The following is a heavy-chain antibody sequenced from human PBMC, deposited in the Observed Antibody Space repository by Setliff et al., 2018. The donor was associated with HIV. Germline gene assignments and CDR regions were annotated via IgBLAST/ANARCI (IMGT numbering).Heavy chain of an antibody. CDR3: ARVNALIRAPFDY. V-gene: IGHV4-4*08. CDR1: GGSITGYY. J-gene: IGHJ4*02. CDR2: IFHSGTT. Sequence: PSETLSLTCTVSGGSITGYYWSWVRQPPGKGLEWIGYIFHSGTTNYSPSLNSRATISVDTSKNSFSLRLSSVTAADTAVYYCARVNALIRAPFDYWGQGALVTVSS.